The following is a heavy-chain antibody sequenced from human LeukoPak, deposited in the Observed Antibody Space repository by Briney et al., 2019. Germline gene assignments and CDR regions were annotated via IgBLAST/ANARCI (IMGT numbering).Heavy chain of an antibody. CDR1: GFTFSSYS. CDR2: ISSNSSTI. D-gene: IGHD3-22*01. Sequence: PGGSLRLSCAASGFTFSSYSMNWVRQAPGKGLEWVSYISSNSSTIYYADSVKGRFTISRDNAKNSLYLQMNSLRAEDTAVYYCASRRRNDYYDSSGYDYWGQGTLVTVSS. CDR3: ASRRRNDYYDSSGYDY. V-gene: IGHV3-48*04. J-gene: IGHJ4*02.